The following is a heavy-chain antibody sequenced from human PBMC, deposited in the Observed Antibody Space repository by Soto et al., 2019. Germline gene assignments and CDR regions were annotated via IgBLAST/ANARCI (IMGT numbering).Heavy chain of an antibody. CDR1: GGSISGGDYY. CDR2: IYYTGPT. Sequence: QVQLQESGPGLVKPSETLSLTCTVSGGSISGGDYYWTWIRQSPGKVLEWIGNIYYTGPTYYNPSLTSRVTSSVDTSNNQFSLSLNSVTATDTAVYYCARGMGMIRRHDSWGQGTLVIVST. J-gene: IGHJ4*02. CDR3: ARGMGMIRRHDS. V-gene: IGHV4-30-4*01. D-gene: IGHD3-22*01.